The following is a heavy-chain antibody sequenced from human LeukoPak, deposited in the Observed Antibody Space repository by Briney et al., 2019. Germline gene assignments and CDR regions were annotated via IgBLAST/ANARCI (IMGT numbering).Heavy chain of an antibody. CDR3: ARATTTVTTFAYYYYMDV. CDR1: GGSMSNYY. J-gene: IGHJ6*03. Sequence: SETLSLTCTVSGGSMSNYYWSWIRQPPGKGLEWIGYIYYSGSTNYNPALKSRVTISIDTSKNQFSLKLSSVTAADTAVYYCARATTTVTTFAYYYYMDVWGKGTTVTVSS. D-gene: IGHD4-17*01. CDR2: IYYSGST. V-gene: IGHV4-59*12.